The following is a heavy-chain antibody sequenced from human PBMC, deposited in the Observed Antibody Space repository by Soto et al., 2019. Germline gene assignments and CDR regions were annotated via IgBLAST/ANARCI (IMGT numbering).Heavy chain of an antibody. D-gene: IGHD3-9*01. J-gene: IGHJ5*02. Sequence: SETLSLTCAVYGGSFSGYYWSWIRQPPGKGLEWIGEINHSGSTNYNPSLKSRVTISVDTSKNQFSLKLSSVTAADTAVYYCARGGYYDILTCYYLRRYNWFDPWGQGTLVTVSS. V-gene: IGHV4-34*01. CDR3: ARGGYYDILTCYYLRRYNWFDP. CDR1: GGSFSGYY. CDR2: INHSGST.